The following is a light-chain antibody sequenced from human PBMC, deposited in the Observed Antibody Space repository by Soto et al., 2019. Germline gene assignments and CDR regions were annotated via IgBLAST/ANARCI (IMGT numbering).Light chain of an antibody. Sequence: EIVLTQSPATLSLSPGDRATLSCRASQSVSSYLAWYQQRPGQAPRLLIYDASNRATGIPAMFSGSGSGTDFTLTISSLEPEDFAIYYCQQRSNWLFTFGPGTKVDIK. V-gene: IGKV3-11*01. CDR3: QQRSNWLFT. CDR2: DAS. CDR1: QSVSSY. J-gene: IGKJ3*01.